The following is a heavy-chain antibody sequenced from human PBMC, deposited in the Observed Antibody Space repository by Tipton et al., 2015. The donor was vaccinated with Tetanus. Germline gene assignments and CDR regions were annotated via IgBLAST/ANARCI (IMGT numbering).Heavy chain of an antibody. CDR1: GFTFSSYA. CDR3: ARARSFYFDY. V-gene: IGHV3-64D*08. CDR2: ISSNGGST. Sequence: SLRLSCSASGFTFSSYAMHWVRQAPGKGLEYVSAISSNGGSTYYADSVKGRFTISRDNSKNTLYLQMSSLRAEDTAVYYCARARSFYFDYWGQGTLVTVSS. J-gene: IGHJ4*02. D-gene: IGHD1-26*01.